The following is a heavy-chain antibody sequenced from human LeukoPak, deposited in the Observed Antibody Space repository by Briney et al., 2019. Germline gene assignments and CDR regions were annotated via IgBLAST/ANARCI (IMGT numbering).Heavy chain of an antibody. Sequence: GGSLRLSCAASGFTISDYAMNWVRQAPGKGLEWVSYISSSGSTIYYADSVKGRFTISRDNAKNSLYLQMNSLRAEDTAVYYCARETDSYDAFDIWGQGTMVTVSS. J-gene: IGHJ3*02. CDR1: GFTISDYA. CDR2: ISSSGSTI. V-gene: IGHV3-48*03. D-gene: IGHD5-18*01. CDR3: ARETDSYDAFDI.